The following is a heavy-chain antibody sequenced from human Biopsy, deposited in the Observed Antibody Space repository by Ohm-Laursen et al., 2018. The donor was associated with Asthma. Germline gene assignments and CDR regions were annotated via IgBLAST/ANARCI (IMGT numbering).Heavy chain of an antibody. Sequence: VASVKVSCKSLGGTFNTYVIGWVPQAPGQGLGWRGGINSVFGTTTYPQKFQDRVTITADDSTSTVYMELSSLRSEDTAVYYCARKAGSCISRACYSLDFWGQGTLVTVSS. CDR2: INSVFGTT. D-gene: IGHD2-15*01. J-gene: IGHJ4*02. CDR1: GGTFNTYV. V-gene: IGHV1-69*13. CDR3: ARKAGSCISRACYSLDF.